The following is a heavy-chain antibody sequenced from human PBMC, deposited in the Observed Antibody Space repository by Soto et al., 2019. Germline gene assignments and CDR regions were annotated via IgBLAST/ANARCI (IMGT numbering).Heavy chain of an antibody. Sequence: SETLSLTCTVSGGSISSYYWSWIRQPPGKGLEWIGYIYYSGSTNYNPSLKSRVTISVDTSKNQFSLKLSSVTAADTAVYYCAKGLRGIASSPYYYYYYYMDVWGKGTTVTVSS. CDR1: GGSISSYY. CDR2: IYYSGST. V-gene: IGHV4-59*01. J-gene: IGHJ6*03. CDR3: AKGLRGIASSPYYYYYYYMDV. D-gene: IGHD6-6*01.